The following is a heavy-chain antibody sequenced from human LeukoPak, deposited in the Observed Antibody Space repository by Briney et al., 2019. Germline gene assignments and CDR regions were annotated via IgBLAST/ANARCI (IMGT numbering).Heavy chain of an antibody. CDR3: AASDTAMVIPHYYYYYGMDV. D-gene: IGHD5-18*01. J-gene: IGHJ6*02. CDR2: IIPILGIA. Sequence: SVKVSCKASGGTFSSYTISWVRQAPGQGLEWMGRIIPILGIANYAQKFQGRVTITADKSTSTAYMELSSLRSEDTAGYYCAASDTAMVIPHYYYYYGMDVWGQGTTVTVSS. V-gene: IGHV1-69*02. CDR1: GGTFSSYT.